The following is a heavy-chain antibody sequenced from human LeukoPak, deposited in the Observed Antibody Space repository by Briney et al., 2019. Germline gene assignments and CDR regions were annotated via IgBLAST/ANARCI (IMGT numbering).Heavy chain of an antibody. V-gene: IGHV1-69*05. D-gene: IGHD3-22*01. J-gene: IGHJ4*02. CDR2: IIPIFGTA. Sequence: GASVKVSCKASGGTFTSYAISWVRQAPGQGLEWMGGIIPIFGTANYAQKFQGRVTITTDESTSTAYMELSSLRSEDTAVYYCARSPVGPEADSSGYHYWGQGTLVTVSS. CDR1: GGTFTSYA. CDR3: ARSPVGPEADSSGYHY.